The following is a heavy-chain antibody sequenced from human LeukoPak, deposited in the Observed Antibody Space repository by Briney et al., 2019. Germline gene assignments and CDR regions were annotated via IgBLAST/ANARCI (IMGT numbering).Heavy chain of an antibody. D-gene: IGHD4-17*01. V-gene: IGHV1-69*13. J-gene: IGHJ3*02. CDR3: ARDLLRTVTSDAFDI. CDR1: GGTFSSYA. CDR2: IIPIFGTA. Sequence: SVKVSCTASGGTFSSYAISWVRQAPGQGLEWMGGIIPIFGTANHAQKFQGRVTITADESTSTAYMELSSLRSEDTAVYYCARDLLRTVTSDAFDIWGQGTMVTVSS.